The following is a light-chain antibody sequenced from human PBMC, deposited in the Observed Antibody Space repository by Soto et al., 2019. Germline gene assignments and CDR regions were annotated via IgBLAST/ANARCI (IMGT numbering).Light chain of an antibody. V-gene: IGLV2-8*01. J-gene: IGLJ2*01. CDR1: SSDVGGYNY. CDR3: SSFAGNNNLV. CDR2: EVS. Sequence: QSALTQPPSASGSAGQSVTSSCTGTSSDVGGYNYVSWYQQHPGKAPKLMISEVSKRPSGVPDRFSGSKSGNTASLTVSGLQAEDEADYYCSSFAGNNNLVFGGGTKLTVL.